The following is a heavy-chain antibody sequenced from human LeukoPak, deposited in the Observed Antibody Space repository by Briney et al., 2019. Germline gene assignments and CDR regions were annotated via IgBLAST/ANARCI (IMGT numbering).Heavy chain of an antibody. J-gene: IGHJ3*02. CDR2: INPADSET. Sequence: GESLKISCKGFGYNFTNFWTGWVRQMPGKGLEWMGVINPADSETRYSPSFQGPVTISADKSMNTAYLQWTTVQASDTAMYYCARQGCVSGRCYHTNVFDIWGQGTMVTISS. D-gene: IGHD2-15*01. CDR3: ARQGCVSGRCYHTNVFDI. V-gene: IGHV5-51*01. CDR1: GYNFTNFW.